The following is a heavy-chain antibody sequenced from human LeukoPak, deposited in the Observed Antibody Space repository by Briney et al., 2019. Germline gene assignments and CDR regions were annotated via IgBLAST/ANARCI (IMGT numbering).Heavy chain of an antibody. CDR3: ARGEWNYLSIRY. CDR1: GGSFSGYY. J-gene: IGHJ4*02. V-gene: IGHV4-34*01. D-gene: IGHD1-7*01. CDR2: INHSGST. Sequence: SETLSLTCAVYGGSFSGYYWSWIRQPPGKGLEWIGEINHSGSTNYNPSLKSRVTISVDTSKNQFSLKLSSVTAADTAVYYCARGEWNYLSIRYWGQGTLVTVSS.